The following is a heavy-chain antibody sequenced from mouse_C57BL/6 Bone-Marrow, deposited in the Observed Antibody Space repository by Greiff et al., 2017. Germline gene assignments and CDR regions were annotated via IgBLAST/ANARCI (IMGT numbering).Heavy chain of an antibody. CDR2: IYPGRGST. Sequence: QVQLQQPGAELVKPGASVKMSCKASGYTFTSYWITWVKQRPGQGLEWIGDIYPGRGSTNYIEKFKSKATLTVDTSSITPYRQLRSLTSEDSAVYYCARRGDPNAMDYWGQGTSVTVSS. CDR3: ARRGDPNAMDY. J-gene: IGHJ4*01. CDR1: GYTFTSYW. V-gene: IGHV1-55*01.